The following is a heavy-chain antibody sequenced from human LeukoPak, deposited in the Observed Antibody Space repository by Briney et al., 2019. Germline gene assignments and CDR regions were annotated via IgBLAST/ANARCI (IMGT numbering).Heavy chain of an antibody. CDR3: ARVAWWPNGMDV. CDR2: ISSSSSLI. Sequence: QPGGSLRLSCAASGFTFSNYGMNWVRQAPGKGLEWISYISSSSSLIYYADSVKGRFAISRDNAKNSLNLQVSSLRGEDTAVYYCARVAWWPNGMDVWGQGTTVTVSS. J-gene: IGHJ6*02. V-gene: IGHV3-48*04. D-gene: IGHD2-8*02. CDR1: GFTFSNYG.